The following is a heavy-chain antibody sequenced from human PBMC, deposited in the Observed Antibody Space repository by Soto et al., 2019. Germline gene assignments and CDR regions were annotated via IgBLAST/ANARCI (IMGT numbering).Heavy chain of an antibody. D-gene: IGHD5-12*01. J-gene: IGHJ4*02. CDR1: GFTFRSHA. V-gene: IGHV3-30-3*01. Sequence: QVQLVESGGGVVQPGRSLRLSCAASGFTFRSHAMHWVRQAPGRGLEWVAVISYDGDTRYYADSVKGRFTISRDNSKNTLYLQMNSLRTEDTAVYRCVRGASVYEIHIGDYWGQGTLVTVSS. CDR3: VRGASVYEIHIGDY. CDR2: ISYDGDTR.